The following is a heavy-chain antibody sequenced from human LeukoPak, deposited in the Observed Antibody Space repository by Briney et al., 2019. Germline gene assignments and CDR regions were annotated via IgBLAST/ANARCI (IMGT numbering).Heavy chain of an antibody. CDR1: GFTLSSYS. D-gene: IGHD3-10*01. Sequence: GRSLSPFCAASGFTLSSYSMDSVRQPPGKWLEWVSSISISSSYIYYADSVKGRFTISRDNAKNSMYLQMNSLRAEDTAVYYCARVGSQEYYGSGAMRDAFYIWGQGTMVTVS. CDR2: ISISSSYI. V-gene: IGHV3-21*01. CDR3: ARVGSQEYYGSGAMRDAFYI. J-gene: IGHJ3*02.